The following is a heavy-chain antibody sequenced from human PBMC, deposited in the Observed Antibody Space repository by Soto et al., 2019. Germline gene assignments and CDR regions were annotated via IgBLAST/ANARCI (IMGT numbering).Heavy chain of an antibody. CDR1: GFTFSSYA. Sequence: PGGSLRLSCAASGFTFSSYAMSWVRQAPGKGLEWVSAISGSGGSTYYADSVKGRFTISRDNSKNTLYLQMNSLRAEDTAVYYCAKPIFGVVITQSDFDYWRQGTLVTSPQ. CDR3: AKPIFGVVITQSDFDY. V-gene: IGHV3-23*01. CDR2: ISGSGGST. D-gene: IGHD3-3*01. J-gene: IGHJ4*02.